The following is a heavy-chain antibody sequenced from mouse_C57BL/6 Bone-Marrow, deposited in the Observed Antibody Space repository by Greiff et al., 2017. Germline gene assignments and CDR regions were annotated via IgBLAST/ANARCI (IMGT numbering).Heavy chain of an antibody. V-gene: IGHV1-42*01. J-gene: IGHJ2*01. CDR2: INPSTGGT. Sequence: VQLQQSGPELVKPGASVKISCKASGYSFTGYYMNWVKQSPEKSLEWIGEINPSTGGTTYNQKFKAKATLTVDKSSSTAYMQLKSLTSEDSAVYYCAKRGSYGNYYFDYWGQGTTLTVSS. CDR1: GYSFTGYY. D-gene: IGHD2-1*01. CDR3: AKRGSYGNYYFDY.